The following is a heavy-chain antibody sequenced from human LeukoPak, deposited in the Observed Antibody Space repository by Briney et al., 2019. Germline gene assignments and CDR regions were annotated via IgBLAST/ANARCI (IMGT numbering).Heavy chain of an antibody. J-gene: IGHJ3*02. CDR2: ISAYNGNT. D-gene: IGHD3-10*01. CDR3: ASSYYYGSGSYPHDAFDI. CDR1: GYAFTSYG. Sequence: AASVKVSCKASGYAFTSYGISWVRQAPGQGLEWMGWISAYNGNTNYAQKLQGRVTMTTDTSTSTAYMELRSLRSDDTAVYYCASSYYYGSGSYPHDAFDIWGQGTMVTVSS. V-gene: IGHV1-18*01.